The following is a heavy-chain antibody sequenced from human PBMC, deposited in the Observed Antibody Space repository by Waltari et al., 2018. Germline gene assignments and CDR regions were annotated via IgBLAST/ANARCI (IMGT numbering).Heavy chain of an antibody. J-gene: IGHJ4*02. CDR2: IYYSGST. D-gene: IGHD3-3*01. Sequence: QLQLQESGPGLVKPSETLSLTCTVSGGSISSSSYYWRWIRQPPGKGLEWIGSIYYSGSTYYNPSLKSRVTISVDTSKNQFSLKLSSVTAADTAVYYCARVVTIFGVVTRGFDYWGQGTLVTVSS. CDR3: ARVVTIFGVVTRGFDY. V-gene: IGHV4-39*07. CDR1: GGSISSSSYY.